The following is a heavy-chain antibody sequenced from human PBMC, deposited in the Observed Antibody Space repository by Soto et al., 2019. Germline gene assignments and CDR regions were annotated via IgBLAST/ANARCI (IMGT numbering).Heavy chain of an antibody. Sequence: SETLSLTCTVSGGSVSSGSYYWSWIRQPPGKGLEWIGYIYYSGSTNYNPSLKSRVTISVDTSKNQFSLKLSSVTAADTAVYYCARDLTGEDWFDPWGQGTLVTVSS. D-gene: IGHD7-27*01. J-gene: IGHJ5*02. CDR1: GGSVSSGSYY. CDR3: ARDLTGEDWFDP. V-gene: IGHV4-61*01. CDR2: IYYSGST.